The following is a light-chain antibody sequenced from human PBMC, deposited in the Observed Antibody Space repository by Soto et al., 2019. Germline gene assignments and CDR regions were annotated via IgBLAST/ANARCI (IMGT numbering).Light chain of an antibody. J-gene: IGLJ3*02. CDR3: NSYTTGTTWV. CDR2: DVS. V-gene: IGLV2-14*01. CDR1: TSDVGRYNY. Sequence: QSALTQPASVSGSPGQLITISCTGTTSDVGRYNYVSWHQQHPGKAPKLLIFDVSNRPSGVSDRFSGSKSGNTASLTISGLQAEDEADYYCNSYTTGTTWVFGGGTKLTVL.